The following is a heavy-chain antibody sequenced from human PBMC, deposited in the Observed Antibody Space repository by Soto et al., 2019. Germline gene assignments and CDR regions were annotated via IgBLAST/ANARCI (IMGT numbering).Heavy chain of an antibody. V-gene: IGHV4-59*08. J-gene: IGHJ4*02. CDR3: AGQGAAAASFDY. CDR1: GGSISSYY. CDR2: IYYSGST. D-gene: IGHD6-13*01. Sequence: SETLSLTCTVSGGSISSYYWSWIRQPPGKGLEWIGYIYYSGSTNYNPSLKSRVTISVDTSKNQFSLKLSSVTAADTAVYYCAGQGAAAASFDYWGQGTLVTVSS.